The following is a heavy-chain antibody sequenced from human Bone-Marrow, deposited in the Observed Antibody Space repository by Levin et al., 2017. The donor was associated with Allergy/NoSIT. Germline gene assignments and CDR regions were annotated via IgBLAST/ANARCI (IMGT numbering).Heavy chain of an antibody. D-gene: IGHD4-17*01. V-gene: IGHV3-30*04. Sequence: GGSLRLSCAASGFTFSSYAMHWVRQAPGKGLEWVAVISYDGSNKYYADSVKGRFTISRDNSKNTLYLQMNSLRAEDTAVYYCARSFVDYDPLDYWGQGTLVTVSS. CDR2: ISYDGSNK. CDR1: GFTFSSYA. J-gene: IGHJ4*02. CDR3: ARSFVDYDPLDY.